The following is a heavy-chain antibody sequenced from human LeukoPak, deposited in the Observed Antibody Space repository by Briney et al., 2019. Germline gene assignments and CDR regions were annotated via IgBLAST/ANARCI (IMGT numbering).Heavy chain of an antibody. CDR1: GFTFNSYA. V-gene: IGHV3-23*01. Sequence: GGSLRLSCAASGFTFNSYAMSWARQAPWERLQWVSGISDSGGNTYYADSVRGRFTISRDNSKYTLYLQMNSLRAEDTAVYYCARHRSSWLIDYWGQGTLVTVSS. CDR2: ISDSGGNT. J-gene: IGHJ4*02. CDR3: ARHRSSWLIDY. D-gene: IGHD6-6*01.